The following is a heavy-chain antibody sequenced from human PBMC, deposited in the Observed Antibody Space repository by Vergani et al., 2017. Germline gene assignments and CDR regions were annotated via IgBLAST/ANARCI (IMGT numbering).Heavy chain of an antibody. CDR1: GYSISITSY. J-gene: IGHJ6*02. CDR3: ARHRGDNDRGGMDV. CDR2: IYHSWIT. D-gene: IGHD2-21*02. V-gene: IGHV4-38-2*01. Sequence: QVQLQESGLGLVKPSETLSLTCAVSGYSISITSYWGWIRQPPGKGLEWIGRIYHSWITYNNPSLKSRVTLSVDTSKKQFSLKLSSVPAADTAVYYCARHRGDNDRGGMDVWGQGTTVTVSS.